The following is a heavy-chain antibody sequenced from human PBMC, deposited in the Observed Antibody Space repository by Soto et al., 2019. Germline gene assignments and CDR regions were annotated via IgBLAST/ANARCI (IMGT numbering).Heavy chain of an antibody. V-gene: IGHV4-34*01. Sequence: SETLSLTCAVYGGSFSCYYWSWIRQPPGKGLEWIGEINHSGSTNYNPSLKSRVTISVDTSKNQFSLKLSSVTAADTAVYYCARGNFIANFDYWGQGTLVTVSS. CDR1: GGSFSCYY. D-gene: IGHD6-13*01. CDR2: INHSGST. J-gene: IGHJ4*02. CDR3: ARGNFIANFDY.